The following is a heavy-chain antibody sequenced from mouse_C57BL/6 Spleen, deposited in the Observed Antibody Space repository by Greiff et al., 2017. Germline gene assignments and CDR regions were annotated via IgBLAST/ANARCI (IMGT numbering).Heavy chain of an antibody. CDR1: GFSLTSYA. D-gene: IGHD1-1*01. CDR3: ARNYYGSSYAMDY. Sequence: VKLMESGPGLVAPSQSLSITCTVSGFSLTSYAISWVRQPPGKGLEWLGVIWTGGGTNYNSALKYRLSISKDNSKSQVFLKMNSLQTDDTARYYCARNYYGSSYAMDYWGQGTSVTVSS. J-gene: IGHJ4*01. CDR2: IWTGGGT. V-gene: IGHV2-9-1*01.